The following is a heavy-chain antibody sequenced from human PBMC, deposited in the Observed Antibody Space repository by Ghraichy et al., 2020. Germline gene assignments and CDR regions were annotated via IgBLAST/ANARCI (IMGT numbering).Heavy chain of an antibody. CDR1: GDSISSGNYY. CDR3: ARDRRQQPPAY. D-gene: IGHD6-13*01. CDR2: IYYTGST. V-gene: IGHV4-31*03. Sequence: SETLSLTCTVSGDSISSGNYYWSWIRQHPGAGLEWIGYIYYTGSTYYSPSLKSRVTISVDTSKNQFSLQLTSVTAADTAVYFCARDRRQQPPAYWSQGTLVTVSS. J-gene: IGHJ4*02.